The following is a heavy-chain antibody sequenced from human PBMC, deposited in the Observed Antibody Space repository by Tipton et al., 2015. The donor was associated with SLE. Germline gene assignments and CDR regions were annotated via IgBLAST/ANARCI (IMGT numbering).Heavy chain of an antibody. V-gene: IGHV3-33*01. CDR3: ARDGSPGYYYMDV. CDR1: GFTFSSYG. CDR2: IWYDGSNK. D-gene: IGHD3-10*01. J-gene: IGHJ6*03. Sequence: SLRLSCAASGFTFSSYGMHWVRQAPGKGLEWVAVIWYDGSNKYYADSVKGRFTISRDNSKNTLYLQMNSLRAEDTAVYYCARDGSPGYYYMDVWGKGTTVTVSS.